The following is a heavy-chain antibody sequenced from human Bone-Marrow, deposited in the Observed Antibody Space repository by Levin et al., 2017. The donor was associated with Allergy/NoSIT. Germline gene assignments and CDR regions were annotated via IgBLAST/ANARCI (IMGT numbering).Heavy chain of an antibody. Sequence: PGGSLRLSCAASGFTFSRYDMHWVRQVTGKGLEWVSAINTAGATYYSDSVKGRFTMSRENGKNSLYLQMNDLRAGDTAMYYCARELGEGKSGWFALDIWGQGTLVTVCS. D-gene: IGHD6-19*01. CDR3: ARELGEGKSGWFALDI. V-gene: IGHV3-13*01. CDR2: INTAGAT. CDR1: GFTFSRYD. J-gene: IGHJ3*02.